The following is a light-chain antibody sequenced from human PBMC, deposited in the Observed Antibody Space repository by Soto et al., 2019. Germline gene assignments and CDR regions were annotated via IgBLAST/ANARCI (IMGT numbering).Light chain of an antibody. J-gene: IGKJ4*01. CDR2: KAS. CDR3: QQYNSYPLT. V-gene: IGKV1-5*03. CDR1: QSISSW. Sequence: DIQMTQSPSTLSASVGDRVTIACRASQSISSWLAWYQQKPGKAPKFLIYKASILESGVPSRFSGSGSGTEFTLTISSLQPDDSATYYCQQYNSYPLTFGGGTKVEIK.